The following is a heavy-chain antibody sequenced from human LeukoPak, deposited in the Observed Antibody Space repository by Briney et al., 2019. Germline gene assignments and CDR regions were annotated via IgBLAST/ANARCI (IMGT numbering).Heavy chain of an antibody. J-gene: IGHJ4*02. CDR3: ARGSGDGYKDY. CDR1: GGSISSNNYY. Sequence: TSETLSLTCTVSGGSISSNNYYWNWIRQPAGKGLEWIGRIYASGSTNYNPSLQSRVTMSVYTSKNQFSLKLNSVTAADTAVYYCARGSGDGYKDYWGQGTLVTVSS. V-gene: IGHV4-61*02. D-gene: IGHD5-24*01. CDR2: IYASGST.